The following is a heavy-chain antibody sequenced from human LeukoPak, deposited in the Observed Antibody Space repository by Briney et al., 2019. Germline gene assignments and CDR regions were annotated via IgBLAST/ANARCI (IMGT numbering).Heavy chain of an antibody. V-gene: IGHV3-21*01. CDR2: ISGSSSYI. CDR3: ARGQGYESYYYMDV. D-gene: IGHD2-2*01. J-gene: IGHJ6*03. Sequence: GGSLRLSCAASGFTFSSYSMNWVRQAPGKGLEWVSSISGSSSYIYYADSVKGRFTISRDNSNNTVYLQMNNLRPEDTAVFYCARGQGYESYYYMDVWGKGTTVSVSS. CDR1: GFTFSSYS.